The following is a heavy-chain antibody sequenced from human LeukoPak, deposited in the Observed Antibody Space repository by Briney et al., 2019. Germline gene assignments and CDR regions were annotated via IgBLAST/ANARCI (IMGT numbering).Heavy chain of an antibody. CDR3: ARDKIVGATNFDY. J-gene: IGHJ4*02. Sequence: PGGSLRLSCAASGFTFRLYWMSWVRRAPGKGLEWVANIKEDGSEKYYVDSVKGRFTISRDNAKNSLYLQMNSLRAEDTAVYYCARDKIVGATNFDYWGQGTLVTVSS. D-gene: IGHD1-26*01. CDR2: IKEDGSEK. CDR1: GFTFRLYW. V-gene: IGHV3-7*01.